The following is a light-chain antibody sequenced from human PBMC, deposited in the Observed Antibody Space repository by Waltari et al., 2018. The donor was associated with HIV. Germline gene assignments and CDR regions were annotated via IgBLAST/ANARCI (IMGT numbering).Light chain of an antibody. CDR1: SSDVGGYNY. V-gene: IGLV2-8*01. CDR3: CSYAGADTPVV. J-gene: IGLJ2*01. Sequence: QSALTQPPSASGSPGQSVTLSCTGTSSDVGGYNYVSWHQQHPGKAPKLMIYDVIKRPSGVPDRFSGSKSGNTAALTISGLQAEDEAVYFCCSYAGADTPVVFGGGTKLTVL. CDR2: DVI.